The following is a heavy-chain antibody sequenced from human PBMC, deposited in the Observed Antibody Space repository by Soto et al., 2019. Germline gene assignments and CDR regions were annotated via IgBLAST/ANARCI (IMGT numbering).Heavy chain of an antibody. CDR2: IYDSGGT. Sequence: QVQLQESGPGLVNPSGTLSLTCAVSGGSISSSNWWSWVRQPPGKGLEWIGEIYDSGGTNYNPSLMSRVTISADKSKNQFSLNLTSVTASDTAVYYCAIITLVRGVMPDYWGQGTLVTV. D-gene: IGHD3-10*01. CDR1: GGSISSSNW. V-gene: IGHV4-4*02. J-gene: IGHJ4*02. CDR3: AIITLVRGVMPDY.